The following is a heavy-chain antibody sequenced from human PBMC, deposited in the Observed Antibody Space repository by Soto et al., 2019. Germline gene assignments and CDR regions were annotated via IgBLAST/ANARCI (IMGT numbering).Heavy chain of an antibody. Sequence: GGSLRLSCAASGFTFSSYAMHWVRQAPGKGLEWVAVISYDGSNKYYADSVKGRFTISRDNSKNTLYLQMNSLRAEDTAVYYCASGRHYDSSGYSADSGQGTLVTVS. J-gene: IGHJ1*01. D-gene: IGHD3-22*01. CDR2: ISYDGSNK. CDR1: GFTFSSYA. CDR3: ASGRHYDSSGYSAD. V-gene: IGHV3-30-3*01.